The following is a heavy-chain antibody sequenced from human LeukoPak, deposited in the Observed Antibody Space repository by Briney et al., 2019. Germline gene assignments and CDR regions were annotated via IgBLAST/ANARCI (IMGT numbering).Heavy chain of an antibody. J-gene: IGHJ3*02. CDR3: ARVGSVAARDAFDI. V-gene: IGHV3-21*01. CDR1: GFTFSSYS. Sequence: GSLRLSCAASGFTFSSYSMNWVRQAPGKGLEWVSAISSSSTYIYYADSVKGRFTISSDSAKNSLYLQMNSLRAEDTAVYYCARVGSVAARDAFDIWGQGTMVTVSS. D-gene: IGHD6-6*01. CDR2: ISSSSTYI.